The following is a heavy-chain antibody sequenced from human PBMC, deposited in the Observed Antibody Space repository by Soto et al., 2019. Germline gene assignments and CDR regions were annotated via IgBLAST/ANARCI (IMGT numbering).Heavy chain of an antibody. Sequence: QVQLVQSGAEVKKPGASVKVSCKASGYTFTRYAMHWVRQAPGQRLEWMGWINAGNGNTKYSQKFQGRVTITRDTSASTAYMELSSLRSGDTAVYYCASSNIVAAPYGMDVWGQGTTVTVSS. J-gene: IGHJ6*02. V-gene: IGHV1-3*01. CDR3: ASSNIVAAPYGMDV. CDR1: GYTFTRYA. D-gene: IGHD6-13*01. CDR2: INAGNGNT.